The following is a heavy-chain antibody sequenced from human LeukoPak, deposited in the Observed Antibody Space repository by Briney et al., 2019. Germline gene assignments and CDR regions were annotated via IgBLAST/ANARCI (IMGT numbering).Heavy chain of an antibody. CDR2: IYTSGST. D-gene: IGHD6-19*01. CDR1: GGSISSYY. J-gene: IGHJ5*02. Sequence: SETLSLTCTVSGGSISSYYWSWIRQPAGKGLEWIGRIYTSGSTNYNPSLKSRVTMSVDTSKNQFSLKLSSVTAADTAVYYCARDWIAVAGTWGNWFDPWGQGTLVTVSS. CDR3: ARDWIAVAGTWGNWFDP. V-gene: IGHV4-4*07.